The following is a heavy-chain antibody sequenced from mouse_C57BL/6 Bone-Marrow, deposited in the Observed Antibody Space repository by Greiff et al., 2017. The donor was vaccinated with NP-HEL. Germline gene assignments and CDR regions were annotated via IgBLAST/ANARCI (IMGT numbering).Heavy chain of an antibody. CDR3: ARATYYDYDGAMDY. CDR2: INPNNGGT. V-gene: IGHV1-26*01. J-gene: IGHJ4*01. CDR1: GYTFTDYY. Sequence: EVQLQQSGPELVKPGASVKISCKASGYTFTDYYMNWVKQSHGKSLEWIGDINPNNGGTSYTQKFKGKATLTVDKSSSTAYMELRSLTSEDSAVYYCARATYYDYDGAMDYWGQGTSVTVSS. D-gene: IGHD2-4*01.